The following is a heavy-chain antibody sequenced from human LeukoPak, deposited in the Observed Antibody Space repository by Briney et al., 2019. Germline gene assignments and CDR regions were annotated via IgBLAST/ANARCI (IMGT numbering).Heavy chain of an antibody. CDR2: IYSGGST. CDR1: GFTVSSNY. CDR3: AKEGSVVPAAIGPRNYGDY. Sequence: PGGSLRLSCAASGFTVSSNYMSWVRQAPGKGLEWVSVIYSGGSTYYADSVKGRFTISRDNSKNTLYLQMNSLRAKDTAVYYCAKEGSVVPAAIGPRNYGDYWGQGTLVTVSS. D-gene: IGHD2-2*01. J-gene: IGHJ4*02. V-gene: IGHV3-53*01.